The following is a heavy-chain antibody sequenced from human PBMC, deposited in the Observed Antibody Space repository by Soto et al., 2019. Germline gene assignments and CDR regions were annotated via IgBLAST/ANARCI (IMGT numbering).Heavy chain of an antibody. CDR1: GYTFTSYY. V-gene: IGHV1-46*01. CDR2: INPSGGST. J-gene: IGHJ4*02. Sequence: ASVKVSCKASGYTFTSYYMHWVRQAPGQGLEWMGIINPSGGSTSYAQKFQGRVTMTRDTSTSTVYMELSSLRSEDTAVYYCARDDPSCKSDGRCYSPGLVLWGPGTLVTVAS. D-gene: IGHD2-15*01. CDR3: ARDDPSCKSDGRCYSPGLVL.